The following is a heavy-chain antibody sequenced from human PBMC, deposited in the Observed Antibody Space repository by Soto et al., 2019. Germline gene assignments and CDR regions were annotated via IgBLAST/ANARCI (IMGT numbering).Heavy chain of an antibody. J-gene: IGHJ4*02. V-gene: IGHV3-11*01. CDR3: ARDYCSGGSCYPGYFDY. CDR1: GFTFSGYY. Sequence: GGSLRLSCAASGFTFSGYYMSWIRQAPGKGLEWVSYISSSGSTIYYADSVKGRFTISRDNAKNSLYLQMNSLRAEDTAVYYCARDYCSGGSCYPGYFDYWGQGTLVTVSS. D-gene: IGHD2-15*01. CDR2: ISSSGSTI.